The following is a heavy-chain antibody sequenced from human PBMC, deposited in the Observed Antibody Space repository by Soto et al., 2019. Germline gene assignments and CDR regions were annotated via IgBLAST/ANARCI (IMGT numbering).Heavy chain of an antibody. V-gene: IGHV4-59*12. Sequence: SETLSLTCTVSGGSIKSYYWSWIRQPPGKGLELIGYIFHSGSTNYNPSLKSRVIISVDKSKNQFSLKVTSVTDADTAVYFCARGEGQQQRDFWGQGTLVTVSS. CDR1: GGSIKSYY. J-gene: IGHJ4*02. D-gene: IGHD6-13*01. CDR3: ARGEGQQQRDF. CDR2: IFHSGST.